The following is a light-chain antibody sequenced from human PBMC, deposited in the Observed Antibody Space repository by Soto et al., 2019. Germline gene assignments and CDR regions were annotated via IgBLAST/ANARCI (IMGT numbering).Light chain of an antibody. CDR1: SSDVGSYNL. J-gene: IGLJ1*01. V-gene: IGLV2-23*01. CDR2: EGS. CDR3: RPYAGSSTFV. Sequence: QSALTQPASVSGSPGQSITISCTGTSSDVGSYNLVSWYQQHPGKAPKLMIYEGSKRPSGVSNRFSGSESGNTASLAISGLQAEDEADYYCRPYAGSSTFVFGTGTKVNVL.